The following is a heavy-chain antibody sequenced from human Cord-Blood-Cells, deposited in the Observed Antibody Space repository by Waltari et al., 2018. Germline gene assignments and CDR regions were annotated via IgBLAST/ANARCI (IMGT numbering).Heavy chain of an antibody. CDR1: GFTFSSYA. CDR3: ASTENYYFDY. J-gene: IGHJ4*02. V-gene: IGHV3-30-3*01. CDR2: ISYDGSNK. D-gene: IGHD1-7*01. Sequence: QVQLVESGGGVVQPGRSLRLSCAASGFTFSSYAMNWVRQAPGKGLEGVAVISYDGSNKYYADSVKGRFTISRDNSKNTLYLQMNSLRAEDTAVYYCASTENYYFDYWGQGTLVTVSS.